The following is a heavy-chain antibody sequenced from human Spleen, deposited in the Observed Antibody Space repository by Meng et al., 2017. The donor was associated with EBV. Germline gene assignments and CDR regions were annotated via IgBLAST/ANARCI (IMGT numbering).Heavy chain of an antibody. J-gene: IGHJ4*02. Sequence: QVQLVPPGAEVKKPWASVKVSCKASGYSFTTYGFNWVRQAPGQGLDGMGRINPSNGDTNYAQKFQGRVTMTRDKSISTAYMELSGLRSDDTAVYYCTRVYCSGDQCYHQFDYWGQGTLVTVSS. V-gene: IGHV1-2*06. CDR2: INPSNGDT. CDR3: TRVYCSGDQCYHQFDY. CDR1: GYSFTTYG. D-gene: IGHD2-15*01.